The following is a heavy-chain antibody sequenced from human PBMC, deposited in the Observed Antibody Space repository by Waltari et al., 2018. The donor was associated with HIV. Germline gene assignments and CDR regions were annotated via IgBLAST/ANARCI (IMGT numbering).Heavy chain of an antibody. V-gene: IGHV3-30*04. CDR2: ISYDGSNK. CDR3: TYSSSFRDY. CDR1: GFTFSSYA. J-gene: IGHJ4*02. Sequence: QVQLVESGGGVVQPGRSLRLSCAASGFTFSSYAMHWVRQAPGKGLGWVVVISYDGSNKYYADSVKGRVTISRDNSKNTLYLQMNSLRAEDTAVYYCTYSSSFRDYWGQGTLVTVSS. D-gene: IGHD6-6*01.